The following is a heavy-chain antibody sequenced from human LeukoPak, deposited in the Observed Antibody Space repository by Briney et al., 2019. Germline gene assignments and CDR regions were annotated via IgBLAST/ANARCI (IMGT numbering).Heavy chain of an antibody. Sequence: PGGSLRLSCAASGFKFRDYYMSWIRQAPGKGLEWISYISMSGSVIQYSDSVKGRFTTSRDNVKNSLHLQMDSLRVDDTAVYYCARGGWSGGWFDLWGQGTLVSVSS. CDR2: ISMSGSVI. CDR3: ARGGWSGGWFDL. J-gene: IGHJ5*02. D-gene: IGHD3-10*01. V-gene: IGHV3-11*01. CDR1: GFKFRDYY.